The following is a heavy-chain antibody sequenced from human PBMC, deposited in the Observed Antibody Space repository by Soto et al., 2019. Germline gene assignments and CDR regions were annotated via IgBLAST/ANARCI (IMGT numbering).Heavy chain of an antibody. Sequence: GGSLRLSCAASGFMFSAYTMNWVRQAPGKGLEWLSSISDDSSYIDYADSLRGRFTVSRDNARNSLYLQIDSLGVEDTAVYYCATPYYFNHWGPGTLVTVSS. CDR3: ATPYYFNH. V-gene: IGHV3-21*06. D-gene: IGHD3-16*01. J-gene: IGHJ1*01. CDR2: ISDDSSYI. CDR1: GFMFSAYT.